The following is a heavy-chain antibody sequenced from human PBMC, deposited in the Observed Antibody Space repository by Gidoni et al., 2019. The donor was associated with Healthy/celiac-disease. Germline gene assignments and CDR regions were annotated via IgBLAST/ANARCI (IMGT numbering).Heavy chain of an antibody. J-gene: IGHJ5*02. D-gene: IGHD3-22*01. CDR2: IYYSGNT. CDR3: ARVSGYYDSSGYWGWFDP. V-gene: IGHV4-30-4*01. Sequence: QVQLQASGPGLVKPSQPLSLPCPVSGGSISSGAHYWSWLRQPPGKGLEWIGYIYYSGNTYYNPSLKSRVTISVDTSKNQFSLKLSSVTAADTAVYYCARVSGYYDSSGYWGWFDPWGQGTLVTVSS. CDR1: GGSISSGAHY.